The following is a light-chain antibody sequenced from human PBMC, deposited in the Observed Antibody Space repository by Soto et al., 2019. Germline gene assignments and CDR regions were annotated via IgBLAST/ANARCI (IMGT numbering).Light chain of an antibody. CDR3: MQGTHWLIT. V-gene: IGKV2-30*01. Sequence: DVVMTQSKLSLPVTLGQPASISCRSSQSLVYSDGNTYLNCFQXRQGQSPRRXIYKVSNRDSGVPDRFSGSGSGTDLTMKISRVEAEDVGVYDGMQGTHWLITFGQGTRLEI. CDR1: QSLVYSDGNTY. J-gene: IGKJ5*01. CDR2: KVS.